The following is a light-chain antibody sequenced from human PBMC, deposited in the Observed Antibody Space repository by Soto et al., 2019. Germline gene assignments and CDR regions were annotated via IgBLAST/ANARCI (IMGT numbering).Light chain of an antibody. CDR3: QQYNNWPRSLT. CDR2: GAS. Sequence: EIVMTQSPATLSVSPGERATLSCRASQSVSSDLAWYQQKPGQAPWLLIYGASTRATDIPDRFSGSGSGTEFTLTISSLQSEDFAVYHCQQYNNWPRSLTFGGGTRVEIK. CDR1: QSVSSD. V-gene: IGKV3-15*01. J-gene: IGKJ4*01.